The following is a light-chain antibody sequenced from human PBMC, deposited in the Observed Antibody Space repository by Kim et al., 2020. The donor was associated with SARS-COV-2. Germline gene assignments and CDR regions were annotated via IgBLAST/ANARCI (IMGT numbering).Light chain of an antibody. CDR1: QTISNN. V-gene: IGKV3-15*01. J-gene: IGKJ4*01. CDR3: QQYNNWPPLT. Sequence: SPGKRATLYCKASQTISNNVAWDQQIPGQAPRILSYAATTRATGIPARFSGSGSGTEFTLTINSLQSADFAVYYCQQYNNWPPLTFGGGTKVDIK. CDR2: AAT.